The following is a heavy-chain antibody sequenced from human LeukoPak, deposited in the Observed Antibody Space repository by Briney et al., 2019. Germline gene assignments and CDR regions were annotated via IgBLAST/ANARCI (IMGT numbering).Heavy chain of an antibody. V-gene: IGHV3-48*01. Sequence: AGGSLRLSCAASGFTFSSYSMNWVRQAPGKGLEWVSYISSSSSTIYYADSVKGRFTISRDNAKNSLYLQMNSLRAEDAAVYYCARGYSSSNYWGQGTLVTVSS. J-gene: IGHJ4*02. CDR1: GFTFSSYS. CDR3: ARGYSSSNY. CDR2: ISSSSSTI. D-gene: IGHD6-6*01.